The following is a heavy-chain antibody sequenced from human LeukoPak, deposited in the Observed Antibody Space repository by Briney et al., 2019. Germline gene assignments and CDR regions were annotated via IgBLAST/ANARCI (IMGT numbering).Heavy chain of an antibody. CDR2: IYTSGST. Sequence: SETLSLTCTVSGGSISSYYWSWIRQPPGKGLEWIGYIYTSGSTNYNPSLKSRVSISVDTSKNQFSLKLSSVTAADTAVYYCARGGIAAPPHYYYYYYYMDVWGKGTTVTVSS. D-gene: IGHD6-13*01. CDR3: ARGGIAAPPHYYYYYYYMDV. J-gene: IGHJ6*03. CDR1: GGSISSYY. V-gene: IGHV4-4*09.